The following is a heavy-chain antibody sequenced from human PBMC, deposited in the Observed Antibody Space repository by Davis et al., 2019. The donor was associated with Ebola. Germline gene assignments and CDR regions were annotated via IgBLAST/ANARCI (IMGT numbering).Heavy chain of an antibody. CDR1: GGSISSYY. J-gene: IGHJ4*02. V-gene: IGHV4-59*01. Sequence: SETLSLTCTVSGGSISSYYWSWIRQLPGKGLEWIGYIYYSGSTNYNPSLKSRVTISVDTSKNQFSLKLSSVTAADTAVYYCARERDGLDYWGQGTLVTVSS. D-gene: IGHD5-24*01. CDR2: IYYSGST. CDR3: ARERDGLDY.